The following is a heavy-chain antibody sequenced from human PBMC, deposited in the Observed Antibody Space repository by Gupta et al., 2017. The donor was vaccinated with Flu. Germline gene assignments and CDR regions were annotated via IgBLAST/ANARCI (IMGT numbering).Heavy chain of an antibody. V-gene: IGHV1-2*06. D-gene: IGHD3-10*01. CDR3: AREVLVRYYASGPLQGGWFDP. CDR1: AYTFTGYY. J-gene: IGHJ5*02. CDR2: INPNRSDT. Sequence: QVQLVQSGAEVKRHGPSETGSCKASAYTFTGYYIHWVRQAPRQGREWKGRINPNRSDTYYAPKSQGRVTMTRDTSVSTAYLELSELRSDDTAVYYCAREVLVRYYASGPLQGGWFDPWGQGTLVTVSS.